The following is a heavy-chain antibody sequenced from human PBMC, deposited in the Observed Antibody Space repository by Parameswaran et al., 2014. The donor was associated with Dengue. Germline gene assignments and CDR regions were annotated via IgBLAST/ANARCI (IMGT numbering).Heavy chain of an antibody. CDR3: ARKEIRFGEYYFDY. CDR2: IFSNGEK. D-gene: IGHD3-10*01. J-gene: IGHJ4*02. V-gene: IGHV2-26*01. Sequence: RWIRQPPGKALEWLAHIFSNGEKSYNTSLRRRLTISKDTSKSQVVLTMTNVDPVDTATYYCARKEIRFGEYYFDYWGQGTLVTVS.